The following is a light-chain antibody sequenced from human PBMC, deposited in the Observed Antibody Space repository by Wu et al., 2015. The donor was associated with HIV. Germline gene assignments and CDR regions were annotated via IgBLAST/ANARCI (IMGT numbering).Light chain of an antibody. CDR2: AAS. CDR1: QDIGNY. Sequence: DIQMTQSSSSLSASVGDRVTITCRASQDIGNYLAWYQQKRGKVPKLLIYAASTLQSGVPSRFSGSGSGTDFTLTISSLQPEDVATYYCQKXNSAPLTFGGGPRWRSN. CDR3: QKXNSAPLT. V-gene: IGKV1-27*01. J-gene: IGKJ4*01.